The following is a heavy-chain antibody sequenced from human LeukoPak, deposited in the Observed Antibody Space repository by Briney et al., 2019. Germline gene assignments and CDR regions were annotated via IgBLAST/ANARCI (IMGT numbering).Heavy chain of an antibody. D-gene: IGHD3-22*01. J-gene: IGHJ4*02. V-gene: IGHV3-23*01. CDR2: ISGSGGST. CDR1: GFTFSSYA. Sequence: GGSLRLSCAASGFTFSSYAMSWVRQAPGKGLEWVSAISGSGGSTYYADSVKGRLTISRDNSKNTLYLQMNSLRAEDTAVYYCAKGGSSNYYYIYYFDYWGQGTLVTVSS. CDR3: AKGGSSNYYYIYYFDY.